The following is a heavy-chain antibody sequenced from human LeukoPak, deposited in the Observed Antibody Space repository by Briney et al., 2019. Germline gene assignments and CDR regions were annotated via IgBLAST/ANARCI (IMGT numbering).Heavy chain of an antibody. CDR3: ARDYYRGNPGYYFDN. CDR2: IYYSGSA. V-gene: IGHV4-31*03. D-gene: IGHD4-23*01. CDR1: GGSISSGGYY. J-gene: IGHJ4*02. Sequence: SQTLSLTCTVSGGSISSGGYYWSWIRQHPGKGLEWMGYIYYSGSADYNPSLKSRITISVDTSKNQFSLQLSSVTAADKAVYYCARDYYRGNPGYYFDNWGQGTLVTVSP.